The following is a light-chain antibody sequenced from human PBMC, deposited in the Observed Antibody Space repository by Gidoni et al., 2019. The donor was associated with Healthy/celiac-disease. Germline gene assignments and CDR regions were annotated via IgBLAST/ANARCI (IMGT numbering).Light chain of an antibody. CDR1: QSVSSSY. Sequence: EIVLTQSPGTLSLSPGERATLSCRASQSVSSSYLAWYQQKPGQAPRLLIYGASSRATGIPDRFSGSGSGTDFTLTISSLEPEDFAVYYCQQYGSSSFTFXPXTKVDIK. CDR3: QQYGSSSFT. V-gene: IGKV3-20*01. CDR2: GAS. J-gene: IGKJ3*01.